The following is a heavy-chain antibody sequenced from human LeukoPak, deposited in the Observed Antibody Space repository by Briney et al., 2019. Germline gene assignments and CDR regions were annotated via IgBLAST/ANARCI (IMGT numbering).Heavy chain of an antibody. D-gene: IGHD6-19*01. CDR1: GFTFSSYG. V-gene: IGHV3-30*02. J-gene: IGHJ4*02. CDR3: AKDSRRYSNGWHFDY. Sequence: PGGSLRLSCAASGFTFSSYGMHWVRQAPDKGLEWVAFIRYDGGNKYYADSMKGRFTISRDNSKNTQYLQINSLRAEDTAVYYCAKDSRRYSNGWHFDYWGQGILVTVSS. CDR2: IRYDGGNK.